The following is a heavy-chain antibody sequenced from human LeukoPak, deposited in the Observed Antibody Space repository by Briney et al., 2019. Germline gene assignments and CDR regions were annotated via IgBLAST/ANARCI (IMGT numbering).Heavy chain of an antibody. CDR1: GGSVSSANYY. CDR3: VRHPRGGPYFDY. CDR2: IYYSGST. D-gene: IGHD3-16*01. V-gene: IGHV4-61*01. Sequence: SETLPLTCTVSGGSVSSANYYWSWVRQPPGKGLEWIGYIYYSGSTTYNPSLKSRVTISVDTSKNQFSLKLTSVTAADTGVYYCVRHPRGGPYFDYWGQGTLVTVSS. J-gene: IGHJ4*02.